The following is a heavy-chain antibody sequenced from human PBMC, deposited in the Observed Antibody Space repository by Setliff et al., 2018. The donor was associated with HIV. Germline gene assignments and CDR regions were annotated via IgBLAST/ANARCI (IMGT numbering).Heavy chain of an antibody. D-gene: IGHD3-22*01. CDR1: GGSFKDPN. V-gene: IGHV4-34*09. Sequence: PSETLSLTCAVYGGSFKDPNWSWIRQPPGKGLEWIGYIFYSGSTYYNPSLKSRVTISVDTSKNQFSLKLSSVTAADTAVYYCARGLPYYYDSSGYYYFDYWGQGTLVTVSS. CDR2: IFYSGST. J-gene: IGHJ4*02. CDR3: ARGLPYYYDSSGYYYFDY.